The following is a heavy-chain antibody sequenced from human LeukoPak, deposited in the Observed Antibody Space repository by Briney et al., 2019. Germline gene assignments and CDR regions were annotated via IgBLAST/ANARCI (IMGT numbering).Heavy chain of an antibody. CDR3: ARRVGSSGLRPNLQYYFDY. V-gene: IGHV4-38-2*01. Sequence: SETLSLTCAVSGYSISSGYYWGWIRQPPGKGLEWIGSIYHSGSTYYKPSLKSRVTISVDTSKNQFSLKLSSVTAADTAVYYCARRVGSSGLRPNLQYYFDYWGQGTLVTVSS. CDR2: IYHSGST. D-gene: IGHD3-10*01. CDR1: GYSISSGYY. J-gene: IGHJ4*02.